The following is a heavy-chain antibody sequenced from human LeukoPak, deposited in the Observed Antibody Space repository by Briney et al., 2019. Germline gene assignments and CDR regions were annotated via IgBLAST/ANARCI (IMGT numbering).Heavy chain of an antibody. CDR2: IRRKSDGETT. J-gene: IGHJ4*02. Sequence: GGSLRLSCAASGFTFSNVWMSWVRQVPGKGLEWVGRIRRKSDGETTDHAAPVKGRFTISRDDSKSTLYLQMNSLKTEDTAVYYCVTDLVIKGYFDYWGQGALVTVSS. CDR1: GFTFSNVW. CDR3: VTDLVIKGYFDY. D-gene: IGHD2-21*01. V-gene: IGHV3-15*01.